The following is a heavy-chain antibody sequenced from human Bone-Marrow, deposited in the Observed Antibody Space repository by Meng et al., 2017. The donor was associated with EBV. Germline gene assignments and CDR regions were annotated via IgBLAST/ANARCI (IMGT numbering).Heavy chain of an antibody. Sequence: QVHLVQSGAEVKNPGASVQVSCKASGYTLTKYALHWVRQAPGQRLEWMGWINAGNGKTQYSQRFQGRVTITRDTSASTAYMELSSLTSEDTAVYYCASGSDGDYEVVYWGQGTLVTVAS. CDR2: INAGNGKT. D-gene: IGHD4-17*01. J-gene: IGHJ4*02. CDR3: ASGSDGDYEVVY. V-gene: IGHV1-3*01. CDR1: GYTLTKYA.